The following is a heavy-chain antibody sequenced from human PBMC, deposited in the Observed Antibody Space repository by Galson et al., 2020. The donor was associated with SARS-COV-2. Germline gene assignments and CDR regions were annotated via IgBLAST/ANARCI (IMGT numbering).Heavy chain of an antibody. Sequence: GGSLRLSCAASGFSFSGSAMHWVRQASGKGLEWVGRIRSKANSYATTYAASVNGRFTISRDDSKNTAYLQMNSLKTEDTAVYYCTRVPPPSSSFWDAFDIWGQGTMVTVSS. CDR2: IRSKANSYAT. D-gene: IGHD6-6*01. V-gene: IGHV3-73*01. J-gene: IGHJ3*02. CDR3: TRVPPPSSSFWDAFDI. CDR1: GFSFSGSA.